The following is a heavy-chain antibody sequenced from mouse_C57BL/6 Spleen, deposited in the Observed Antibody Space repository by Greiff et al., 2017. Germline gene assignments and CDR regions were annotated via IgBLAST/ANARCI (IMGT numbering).Heavy chain of an antibody. CDR3: ARGGGYGSSSAWFAY. V-gene: IGHV1-59*01. CDR1: GYTFTSYG. J-gene: IGHJ3*01. CDR2: IDPSDSYT. D-gene: IGHD1-1*01. Sequence: QVQLQQPGAELVRPGTSVKLSCKASGYTFTSYGMHWVKQRPGQGLEWIGVIDPSDSYTNYNQKFKGKATLTVDTSSSTAYMQLSSLTSEDSAVYYCARGGGYGSSSAWFAYWGQGTLVTVSA.